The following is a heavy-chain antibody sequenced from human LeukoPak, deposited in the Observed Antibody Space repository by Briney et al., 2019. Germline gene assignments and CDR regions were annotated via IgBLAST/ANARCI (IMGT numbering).Heavy chain of an antibody. V-gene: IGHV3-21*01. CDR2: ISNSSSYI. D-gene: IGHD3-10*01. J-gene: IGHJ3*02. Sequence: GGSLRLSCAASGFTFSSYSMNWVRQAPGKGLEWVSSISNSSSYIYYADSVKGRFTISRDNAKNSLYLQMNSLRAEDTAVYYCASFMGQGIWGQGTMVTVSS. CDR1: GFTFSSYS. CDR3: ASFMGQGI.